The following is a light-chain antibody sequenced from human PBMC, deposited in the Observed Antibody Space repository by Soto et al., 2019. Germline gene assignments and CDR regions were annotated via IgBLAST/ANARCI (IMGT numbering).Light chain of an antibody. J-gene: IGKJ4*01. V-gene: IGKV3-20*01. Sequence: ELVLPQSLGTLSLSPVEIANLSCRSSQSVIISYLAWYPQKPGQAHRLLIYGASSRATGIPDRFSGSGSGTDFTLTISRLEPEDFAVYYCQQYGSSPLTCGGGTKVDI. CDR2: GAS. CDR1: QSVIISY. CDR3: QQYGSSPLT.